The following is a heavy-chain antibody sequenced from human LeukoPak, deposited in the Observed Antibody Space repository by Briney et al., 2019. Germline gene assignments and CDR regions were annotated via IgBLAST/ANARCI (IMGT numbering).Heavy chain of an antibody. J-gene: IGHJ5*02. CDR2: INHSGST. CDR1: GGSFSGYY. Sequence: PSETLSLTCAVSGGSFSGYYWNWIRQPPGKGLEWIGEINHSGSTNYNPSLNSRVTISVDTSKNQFSLKLSSVTAADTAVYYCARSRYILVGATRVSPNWFDPWGQGTLVTVSS. V-gene: IGHV4-34*01. CDR3: ARSRYILVGATRVSPNWFDP. D-gene: IGHD1-26*01.